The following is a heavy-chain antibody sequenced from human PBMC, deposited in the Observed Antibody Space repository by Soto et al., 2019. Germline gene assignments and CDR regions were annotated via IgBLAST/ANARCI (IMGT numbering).Heavy chain of an antibody. Sequence: QVQLQESGPGLVKPSQTLSLTCTVSGGSISSGGYYWSWIRQHPGKGLEWIGYIYYSGSTYYNPSLKSRVTISVDTSKNQLSLKLSSVTAADTAVYYCARVIGSRQWDAFDIWGQGTMVTVSS. CDR2: IYYSGST. V-gene: IGHV4-31*03. J-gene: IGHJ3*02. CDR3: ARVIGSRQWDAFDI. D-gene: IGHD1-26*01. CDR1: GGSISSGGYY.